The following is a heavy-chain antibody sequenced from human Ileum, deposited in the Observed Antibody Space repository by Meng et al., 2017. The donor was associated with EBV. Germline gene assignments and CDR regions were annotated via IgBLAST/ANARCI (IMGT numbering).Heavy chain of an antibody. CDR3: ARARSSSSHTAMAYY. CDR2: ISGTSTTI. CDR1: GFTFRDYN. J-gene: IGHJ4*02. Sequence: QGPLGESGGGPVEPGGSLRLSCAASGFTFRDYNMTWIRQALGKGLEWISSISGTSTTIHHADSVKGRFTISRDNDNNSLYLQMSSLRAEDTAVYYCARARSSSSHTAMAYYWGQGTLVTVSS. D-gene: IGHD5-18*01. V-gene: IGHV3-11*01.